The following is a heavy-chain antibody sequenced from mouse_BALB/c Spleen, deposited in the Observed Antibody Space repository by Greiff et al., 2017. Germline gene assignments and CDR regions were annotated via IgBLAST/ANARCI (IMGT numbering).Heavy chain of an antibody. J-gene: IGHJ3*01. Sequence: DGMLVESGGDLVKPGGSLKLSCAASGFTFSSYGMSWVRQTPDKRLEWVATISSGGSYTYYPDSVKGRFTISRDNAKNTLYLQMSSLKSEDTAMYYCARQLYYYGSSYGKIFAYWGQGTLVTVSA. V-gene: IGHV5-6*02. CDR2: ISSGGSYT. CDR3: ARQLYYYGSSYGKIFAY. D-gene: IGHD1-1*01. CDR1: GFTFSSYG.